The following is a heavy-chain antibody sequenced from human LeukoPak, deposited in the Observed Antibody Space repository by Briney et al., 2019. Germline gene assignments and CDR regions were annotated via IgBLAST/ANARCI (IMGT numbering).Heavy chain of an antibody. V-gene: IGHV3-30-3*01. CDR3: ARDVGDGYTNWGYYFDY. D-gene: IGHD5-24*01. J-gene: IGHJ4*02. Sequence: GGSLRLSCAASGFTFSSYTMNWVRQAPGKGLEWVAVISYDGSNKYYADSVKGRFTISRDNSKNTLYLQMNSLRAEDTAVYYCARDVGDGYTNWGYYFDYWGQGTLVTVSS. CDR2: ISYDGSNK. CDR1: GFTFSSYT.